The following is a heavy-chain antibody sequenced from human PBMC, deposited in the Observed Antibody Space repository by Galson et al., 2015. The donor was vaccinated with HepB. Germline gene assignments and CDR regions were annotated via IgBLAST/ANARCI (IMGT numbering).Heavy chain of an antibody. CDR2: IYYSGST. D-gene: IGHD3-3*01. Sequence: SETLSLTCTVSGGSISSSSYYWGWIRQPPGKGLEWIGSIYYSGSTYYNPSLKSRVTISVDTSKNQFSLKLSSVTAADTAVYYCVGERFLEWLYLRGSFDYWGQGTLVTVSS. CDR3: VGERFLEWLYLRGSFDY. J-gene: IGHJ4*02. CDR1: GGSISSSSYY. V-gene: IGHV4-39*01.